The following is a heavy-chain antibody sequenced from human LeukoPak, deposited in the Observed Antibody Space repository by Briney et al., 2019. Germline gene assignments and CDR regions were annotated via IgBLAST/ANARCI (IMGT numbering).Heavy chain of an antibody. V-gene: IGHV3-33*01. CDR2: IWYDGSIQ. J-gene: IGHJ4*02. D-gene: IGHD5-12*01. CDR3: ARALDIVATITPIDY. Sequence: GGSLRLSCAASGFTFSSYGMHWVRQAPGKGLEWVAAIWYDGSIQYYADSVKGRFTISRDNSKNTLYLQMDSLRAEDTAVYYCARALDIVATITPIDYWGQGTLVTVSS. CDR1: GFTFSSYG.